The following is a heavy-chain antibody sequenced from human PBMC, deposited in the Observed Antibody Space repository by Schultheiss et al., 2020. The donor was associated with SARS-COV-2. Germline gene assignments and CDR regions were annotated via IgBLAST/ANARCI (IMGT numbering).Heavy chain of an antibody. CDR3: AKDLLDEYSSSFDY. Sequence: GGSLRLSCAASGFTFSSYGMHWVRQAPGKGLEWVAVIYSGGSTYYADSVKGRFTISRDNAKNSLYLQMNSLRAEDTALYYCAKDLLDEYSSSFDYWGQGTLVTVSS. CDR2: IYSGGST. V-gene: IGHV3-NL1*01. J-gene: IGHJ4*02. D-gene: IGHD6-6*01. CDR1: GFTFSSYG.